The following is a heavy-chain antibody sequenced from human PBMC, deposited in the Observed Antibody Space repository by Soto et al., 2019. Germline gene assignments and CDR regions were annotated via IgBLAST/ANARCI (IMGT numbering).Heavy chain of an antibody. V-gene: IGHV3-30-3*01. J-gene: IGHJ5*02. CDR3: ERGASITCAHCLYSSGCDWFDP. CDR2: ITYDGSDQ. Sequence: HVQLVESGGGVVQPGRSLRFSCAASGFIFGSYAMHWVRQAPGKGREGVAVITYDGSDQYYADSVKGRFTISRDNSRNTLDEQMNSLMFDDTAVYYCERGASITCAHCLYSSGCDWFDPWGQGAAVTVSS. D-gene: IGHD6-19*01. CDR1: GFIFGSYA.